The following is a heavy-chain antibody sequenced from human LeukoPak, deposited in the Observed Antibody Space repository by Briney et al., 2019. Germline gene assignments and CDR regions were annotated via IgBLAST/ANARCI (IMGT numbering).Heavy chain of an antibody. D-gene: IGHD4-23*01. V-gene: IGHV3-33*01. CDR2: IWYDGSNK. CDR1: GFTFSSYG. J-gene: IGHJ4*02. CDR3: AREKGGYGGNPGLDY. Sequence: GRSLRLSCAASGFTFSSYGMHWVRQAPGKGLEWVAVIWYDGSNKYYADSVKGRFTISRDNSKNTLYLQMNSLRAEDTAVYYCAREKGGYGGNPGLDYWGQGTLVIVSS.